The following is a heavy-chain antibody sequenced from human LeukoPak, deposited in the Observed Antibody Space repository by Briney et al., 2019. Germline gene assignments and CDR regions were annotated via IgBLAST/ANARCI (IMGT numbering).Heavy chain of an antibody. Sequence: ASVKVSCKASGYTFTSYGISWVRQAPGQGLEWMGWISAYNGNTNYAQKLQGRVTMTTDTSTSTAYVELRSLRSDDTAVYYCASSSGYYPEYFQHWGQGTLVTVSS. D-gene: IGHD3-22*01. CDR1: GYTFTSYG. CDR2: ISAYNGNT. V-gene: IGHV1-18*01. CDR3: ASSSGYYPEYFQH. J-gene: IGHJ1*01.